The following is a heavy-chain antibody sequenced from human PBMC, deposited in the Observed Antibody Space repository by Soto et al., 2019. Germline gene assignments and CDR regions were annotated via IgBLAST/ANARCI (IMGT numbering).Heavy chain of an antibody. CDR1: GFTFSSYS. CDR3: ARGVRGDSGGGVDYAFDF. CDR2: ISSSSSYI. J-gene: IGHJ3*01. Sequence: EVQLVESGGGLVKPGGSLRLSCAVSGFTFSSYSMNWVRQAPGKGLEWVSAISSSSSYIYYADSVKGRFTISRDNAKKSLYLQMNSLRAEDTGVYYCARGVRGDSGGGVDYAFDFWGQGTMVTVSS. V-gene: IGHV3-21*02. D-gene: IGHD6-19*01.